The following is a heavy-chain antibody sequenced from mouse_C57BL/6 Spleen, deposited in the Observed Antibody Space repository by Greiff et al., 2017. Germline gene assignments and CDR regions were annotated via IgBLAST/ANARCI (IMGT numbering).Heavy chain of an antibody. D-gene: IGHD1-1*01. J-gene: IGHJ2*01. CDR1: GFTFGDYY. Sequence: EVMLVESEGGLVQPGSSMKLSCTASGFTFGDYYMAWVRQVPEKGLEWVANINYDGSSTYYLDSLKSRFIISRDNAKNILYLQMSSLKSEDTATYYCARDGGITTVVAGFDYWGQGTTLTVSS. V-gene: IGHV5-16*01. CDR3: ARDGGITTVVAGFDY. CDR2: INYDGSST.